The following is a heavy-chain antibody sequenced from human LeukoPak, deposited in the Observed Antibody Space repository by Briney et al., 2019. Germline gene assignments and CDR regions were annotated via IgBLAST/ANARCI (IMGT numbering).Heavy chain of an antibody. V-gene: IGHV1-18*01. J-gene: IGHJ6*03. CDR2: ISAYNGNT. D-gene: IGHD5-18*01. Sequence: GASVKVSCKASGYAFTSYGISWVRQAPGQGLEWMGWISAYNGNTNYAQKLQGRVTMTTDTSTSTAYMELRSLRSDDTAVYYCASGLRWIPLSQGYYYYMDVWGKGTTVTVSS. CDR1: GYAFTSYG. CDR3: ASGLRWIPLSQGYYYYMDV.